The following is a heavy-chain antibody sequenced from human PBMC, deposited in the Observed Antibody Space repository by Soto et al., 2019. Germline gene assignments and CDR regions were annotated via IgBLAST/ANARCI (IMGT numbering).Heavy chain of an antibody. CDR2: IKQDGSEK. J-gene: IGHJ4*02. Sequence: LRLSCAASGFTFSSYGMSWVRQAPGKGLEWVANIKQDGSEKYYVDSVKGRFTISRDNAKKSLYLQMNSLRAEDTAVYYCARSPFFFRGPLDYWGQGTLVA. V-gene: IGHV3-7*03. CDR3: ARSPFFFRGPLDY. D-gene: IGHD3-3*02. CDR1: GFTFSSYG.